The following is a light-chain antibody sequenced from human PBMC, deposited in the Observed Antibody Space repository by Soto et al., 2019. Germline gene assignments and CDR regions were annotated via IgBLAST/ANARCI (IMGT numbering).Light chain of an antibody. J-gene: IGKJ4*01. Sequence: EIVLTQSPGTLSLSPGERATHSCRASQSVGRNYLAWYQQKPGQAPRLLIYGASSRATGIPDRFSGSGSGTDFTLTLSRLEPEDFAVYYCQQYASSPLTFGGGTKVEIK. CDR1: QSVGRNY. V-gene: IGKV3-20*01. CDR3: QQYASSPLT. CDR2: GAS.